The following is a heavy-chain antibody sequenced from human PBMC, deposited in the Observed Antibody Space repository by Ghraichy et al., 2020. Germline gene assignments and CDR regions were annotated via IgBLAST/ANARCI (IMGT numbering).Heavy chain of an antibody. Sequence: GGSLRLSCAASGFTFSTYWMHWVRQAPGKGLVWVSRINGDGSSTSYADSVKGRFTISRDNSKNTLYLQMNSLRAEDTAVYYCKRSSRGATPYFDYWGQGVLVTVSS. D-gene: IGHD1-26*01. CDR1: GFTFSTYW. CDR3: KRSSRGATPYFDY. J-gene: IGHJ4*02. V-gene: IGHV3-74*01. CDR2: INGDGSST.